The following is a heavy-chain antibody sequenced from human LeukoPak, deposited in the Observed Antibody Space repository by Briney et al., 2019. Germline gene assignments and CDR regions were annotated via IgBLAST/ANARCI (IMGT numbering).Heavy chain of an antibody. D-gene: IGHD3-3*01. Sequence: GASVKVSCKASGGTFSSYTISWVRQAPGQGLEWMGRIIPILGIANYAQKFQGRVTITADKSTSTVYMELSSLRSEDTAVYYCASTRVSSANDYDFWSGYSWFDPWGQGTLSPSPQ. CDR3: ASTRVSSANDYDFWSGYSWFDP. CDR1: GGTFSSYT. V-gene: IGHV1-69*02. CDR2: IIPILGIA. J-gene: IGHJ5*02.